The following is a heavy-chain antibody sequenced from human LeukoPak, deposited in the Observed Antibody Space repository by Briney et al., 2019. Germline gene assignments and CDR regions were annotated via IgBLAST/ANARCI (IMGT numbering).Heavy chain of an antibody. J-gene: IGHJ4*02. V-gene: IGHV3-9*01. CDR1: GFTFDDYA. D-gene: IGHD3-9*01. CDR3: ARVRVATYYDILTGYYNYLFDY. Sequence: TGGSLRLSCAASGFTFDDYAMHWVRQAPGKGLEWVSGISWNSGSIGYADSVKGRFTISRDNAKNSLYLQMNSLRAEDTAVYYCARVRVATYYDILTGYYNYLFDYWGQGTLVTVSS. CDR2: ISWNSGSI.